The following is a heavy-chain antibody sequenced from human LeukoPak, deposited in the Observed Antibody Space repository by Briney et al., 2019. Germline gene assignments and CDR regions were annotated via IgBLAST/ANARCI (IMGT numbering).Heavy chain of an antibody. CDR3: ARDLRRPAFYYYGMDV. CDR2: ISNNGGYT. CDR1: GFTFSSSA. Sequence: GGSLRLSCAASGFTFSSSAMSWVRQAPGKGLEWVSAISNNGGYTYYADSVQGRFTISRDESKNTLFLQMNNLRAEDTAVYYCARDLRRPAFYYYGMDVWGQGTTVIVSS. J-gene: IGHJ6*02. V-gene: IGHV3-23*01.